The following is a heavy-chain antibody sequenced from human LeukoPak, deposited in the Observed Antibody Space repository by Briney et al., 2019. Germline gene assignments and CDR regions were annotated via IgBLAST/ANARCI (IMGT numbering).Heavy chain of an antibody. Sequence: GGSLRISCAASGFTLSTYALNWVRQAPGRGLEWVSTISPSGNYIFYADSVRGRFNISRADANNSLHLQMDSLRAEDTAVYYCAKDRDFYDRNSFSPDAFDMWGQGIMVIVSS. J-gene: IGHJ3*02. CDR2: ISPSGNYI. V-gene: IGHV3-21*01. D-gene: IGHD2/OR15-2a*01. CDR1: GFTLSTYA. CDR3: AKDRDFYDRNSFSPDAFDM.